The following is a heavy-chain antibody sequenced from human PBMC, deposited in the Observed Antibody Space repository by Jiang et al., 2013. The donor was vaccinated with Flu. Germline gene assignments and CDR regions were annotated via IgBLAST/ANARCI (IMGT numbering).Heavy chain of an antibody. V-gene: IGHV4-39*01. CDR2: IYYTGST. D-gene: IGHD2-15*01. CDR1: GDSISNNNYY. CDR3: ASPFGDCSGGTCYDAFDI. Sequence: SGPGLVKPSETLSLTCTVSGDSISNNNYYWGWIRQPPGKGLEWIGSIYYTGSTYYSPSHKSRVTISVDTSKNQFSLKLTSVTAADTAMYYCASPFGDCSGGTCYDAFDIWGQGQWSPSLQ. J-gene: IGHJ3*02.